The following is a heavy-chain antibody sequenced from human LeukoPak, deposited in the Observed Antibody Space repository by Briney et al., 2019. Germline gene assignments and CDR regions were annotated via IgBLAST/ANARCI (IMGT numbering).Heavy chain of an antibody. J-gene: IGHJ4*02. CDR2: IYYSGST. CDR3: ARSRGGDYGSLEG. D-gene: IGHD3-10*01. CDR1: GGSISSYY. Sequence: SETLSLTCTVSGGSISSYYWSWIRQPPGKGLEWIGYIYYSGSTNYNPSLKSRVTISVDTSKNQFSLKLSSVTAADTAVYYRARSRGGDYGSLEGWGQGTLVTVSS. V-gene: IGHV4-59*08.